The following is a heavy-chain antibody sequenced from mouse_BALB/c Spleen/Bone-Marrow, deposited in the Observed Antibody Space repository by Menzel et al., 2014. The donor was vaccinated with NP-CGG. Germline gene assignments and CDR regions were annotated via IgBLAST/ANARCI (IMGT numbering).Heavy chain of an antibody. J-gene: IGHJ2*01. Sequence: VQLQQSGPSLVKPSQTLSLTCSATGVSIXSAYWHWVRKFPGNKLEYMGYITYTGNTYYNPSLISRISITRDTAKNQYHRLLNSVTAEDTATYYSTRDYYGHWGQGTALTVSS. CDR3: TRDYYGH. D-gene: IGHD1-2*01. V-gene: IGHV3-8*02. CDR1: GVSIXSAY. CDR2: ITYTGNT.